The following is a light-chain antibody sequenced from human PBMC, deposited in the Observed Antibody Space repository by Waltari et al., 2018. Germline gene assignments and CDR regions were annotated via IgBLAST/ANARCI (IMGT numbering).Light chain of an antibody. CDR2: GNT. CDR1: SSNIGAGYD. Sequence: QSVLTQPPSVSGAPGPRVTISGAGSSSNIGAGYDVNWYHQLPGTAPKLLILGNTNRPSGVRDRFSGSKSGTSASLAITGLQAEDEAYYYCQSYDSGLSGSVFGGGTKVTVL. CDR3: QSYDSGLSGSV. V-gene: IGLV1-40*01. J-gene: IGLJ2*01.